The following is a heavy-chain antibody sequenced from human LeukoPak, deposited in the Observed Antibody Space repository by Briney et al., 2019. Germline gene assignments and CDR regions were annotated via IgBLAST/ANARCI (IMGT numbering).Heavy chain of an antibody. J-gene: IGHJ6*03. Sequence: PWAAVKVSCKASGFTFTSSAVQWVRQARGQRLEWIGWIVVGSGNTNYAQKFQERVTITRDMSTSTAYMELSSLRSEDTAVYYCAADGIAARYYYYMDVWGKGTTVTVSS. D-gene: IGHD6-6*01. CDR3: AADGIAARYYYYMDV. CDR2: IVVGSGNT. CDR1: GFTFTSSA. V-gene: IGHV1-58*01.